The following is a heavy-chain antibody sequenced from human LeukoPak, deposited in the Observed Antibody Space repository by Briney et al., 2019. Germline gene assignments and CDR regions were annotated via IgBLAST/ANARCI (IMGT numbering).Heavy chain of an antibody. CDR1: GFTFSSYA. V-gene: IGHV3-23*01. J-gene: IGHJ4*02. Sequence: GGSLRLSCAASGFTFSSYAMSWVRQAPGKGLEWVSAISGSGGSTYYADSVKGRFTISRDNSKNTLYLQMNSLRAEDTAVYYCAKFSDYYGSGSYLDYWGQGTLVTVSS. D-gene: IGHD3-10*01. CDR3: AKFSDYYGSGSYLDY. CDR2: ISGSGGST.